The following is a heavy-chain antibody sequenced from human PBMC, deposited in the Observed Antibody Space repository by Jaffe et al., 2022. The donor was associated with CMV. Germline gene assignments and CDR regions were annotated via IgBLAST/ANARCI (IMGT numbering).Heavy chain of an antibody. D-gene: IGHD3-3*01. Sequence: QVQLQESGPGLVKPSQTLSLTCTVSGGSISSGGYYWSWIRQHPGKGLEWIGYIYYSGSTYYNPSLKSRVTISVDTSKNQFSLKLSSVTAADTAVYYCARAQYYDFWSGYYRGDCWFDPWGQGTLVTVSS. J-gene: IGHJ5*02. CDR2: IYYSGST. CDR1: GGSISSGGYY. V-gene: IGHV4-31*03. CDR3: ARAQYYDFWSGYYRGDCWFDP.